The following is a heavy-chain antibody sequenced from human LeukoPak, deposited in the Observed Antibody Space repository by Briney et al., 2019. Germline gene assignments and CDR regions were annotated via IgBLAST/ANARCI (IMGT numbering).Heavy chain of an antibody. J-gene: IGHJ4*02. CDR1: GGSISSYY. CDR3: ARGDIWSGYYSYFDY. D-gene: IGHD3-3*01. V-gene: IGHV4-34*01. Sequence: PSETLSLTCTVSGGSISSYYWSWIRQPPGKGLEWIGEINHSGSTNYNPSLKSRVTISVDTSKNQFSLKLSSVTAADTAVYYCARGDIWSGYYSYFDYWGQGTLVTVSS. CDR2: INHSGST.